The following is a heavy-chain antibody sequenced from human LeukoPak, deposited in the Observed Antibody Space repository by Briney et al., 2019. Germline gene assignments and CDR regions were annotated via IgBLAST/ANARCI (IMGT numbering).Heavy chain of an antibody. CDR1: GFTFDGYT. J-gene: IGHJ4*02. Sequence: GGSLRLSCAASGFTFDGYTMQWVRQAPGKGPEWVSLISWDGGSTYHAYSVKGRFTISRDNSKNSLYLQMNSLRTEDTALYYCASSPYYDILTGYYGGFAYWGQGTLVTVSS. D-gene: IGHD3-9*01. CDR3: ASSPYYDILTGYYGGFAY. V-gene: IGHV3-43*01. CDR2: ISWDGGST.